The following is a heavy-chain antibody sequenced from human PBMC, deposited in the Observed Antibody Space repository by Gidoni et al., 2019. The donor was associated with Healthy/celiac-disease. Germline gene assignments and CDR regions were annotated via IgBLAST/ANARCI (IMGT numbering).Heavy chain of an antibody. CDR3: ARGMDGYSSSLPNYYYYYGMDV. CDR2: MNPNSGNT. J-gene: IGHJ6*02. D-gene: IGHD6-13*01. CDR1: EYTFTSYD. V-gene: IGHV1-8*01. Sequence: QVQLVQSGAEVKKPVASVKFSCKASEYTFTSYDINLVRQATGQGLEWMGWMNPNSGNTGDAQKFQGRVTMNRNTSISTAYMELSSLRSEDTAVYYCARGMDGYSSSLPNYYYYYGMDVWGQGTTVTVSS.